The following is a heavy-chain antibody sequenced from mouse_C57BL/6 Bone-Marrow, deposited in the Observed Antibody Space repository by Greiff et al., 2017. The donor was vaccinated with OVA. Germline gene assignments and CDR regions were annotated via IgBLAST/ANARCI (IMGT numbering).Heavy chain of an antibody. Sequence: VQLQQSGAELVRPGASVKLSCTASGFNIKDDYMHWVKQRPEQGLEWIGWIDPENGDTEYASKFQGKATITADTSSNTAYLQLSSLTSEDTAVYYCTTGGGNYGFAYWGQGTLVTVSA. V-gene: IGHV14-4*01. CDR3: TTGGGNYGFAY. J-gene: IGHJ3*01. D-gene: IGHD2-1*01. CDR2: IDPENGDT. CDR1: GFNIKDDY.